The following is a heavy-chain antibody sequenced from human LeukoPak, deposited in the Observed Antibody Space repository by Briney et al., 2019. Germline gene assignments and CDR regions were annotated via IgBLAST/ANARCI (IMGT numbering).Heavy chain of an antibody. D-gene: IGHD2-8*01. CDR2: IYYSGGT. J-gene: IGHJ5*02. Sequence: PSETLSLTCTVSGGSISSYYWSWIRQPPGKGLEWIGYIYYSGGTNYNPSLKSRVTISVDTSKNQFSLKLSSVTAADTALYYCARGEWQPRFDPWGQGTLVTVSS. V-gene: IGHV4-59*12. CDR3: ARGEWQPRFDP. CDR1: GGSISSYY.